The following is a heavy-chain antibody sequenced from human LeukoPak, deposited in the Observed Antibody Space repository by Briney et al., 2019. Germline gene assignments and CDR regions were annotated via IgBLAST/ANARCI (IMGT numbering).Heavy chain of an antibody. CDR3: ARKYYDILTGYYRFDY. D-gene: IGHD3-9*01. CDR1: GGSISSSNW. V-gene: IGHV4-4*02. CDR2: IHHSGST. Sequence: SGTLSLTCAVSGGSISSSNWWSWVRQPPGKGLEWIGEIHHSGSTNYNPSLKSRVTISVDKSKNQFSLKLSSVTAADTAVYYCARKYYDILTGYYRFDYWGQGTLVTVSS. J-gene: IGHJ4*02.